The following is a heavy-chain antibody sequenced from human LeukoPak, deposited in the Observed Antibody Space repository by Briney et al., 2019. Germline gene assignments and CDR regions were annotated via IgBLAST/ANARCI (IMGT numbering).Heavy chain of an antibody. CDR1: GGSISSYY. J-gene: IGHJ4*02. Sequence: SETLSLTCTVSGGSISSYYWSWIRQPPGKGLEWIGYIYYSGSTNYNPSLKSRVTISVDTSKNQFSLKLSSVTAADTAVYYCARDRGYNLIDYWGQGTLVIVSS. CDR2: IYYSGST. D-gene: IGHD5-24*01. V-gene: IGHV4-59*01. CDR3: ARDRGYNLIDY.